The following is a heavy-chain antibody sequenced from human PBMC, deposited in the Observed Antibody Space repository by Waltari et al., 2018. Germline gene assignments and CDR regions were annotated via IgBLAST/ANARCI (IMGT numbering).Heavy chain of an antibody. CDR1: EYTFPNYD. V-gene: IGHV1-8*03. Sequence: QVQLVQSGAEVQKPGASVKVSCQASEYTFPNYDINWVRQATGQGLEWMGWMNPNSGNTGYAQKFQGRVTITRNTSISTAYMELSSLRSEDTAVYYCARVDYDTSGTFDYWGQGTLVTVSS. J-gene: IGHJ4*02. CDR3: ARVDYDTSGTFDY. CDR2: MNPNSGNT. D-gene: IGHD3-22*01.